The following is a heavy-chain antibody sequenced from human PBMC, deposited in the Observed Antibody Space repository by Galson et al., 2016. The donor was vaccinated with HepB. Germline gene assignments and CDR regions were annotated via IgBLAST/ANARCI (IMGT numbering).Heavy chain of an antibody. CDR2: VNHSGYT. V-gene: IGHV4-34*01. CDR1: GGSFNAYY. Sequence: EPLSLTCGVHGGSFNAYYWSWIRQPPGKGLEWIGEVNHSGYTRYNPSLKSRVTISVDTSKNQFSLNLTSMTAEDTAVYYCAGVVVAATNWFDPWGQGTLVTVSS. CDR3: AGVVVAATNWFDP. J-gene: IGHJ5*02. D-gene: IGHD2-15*01.